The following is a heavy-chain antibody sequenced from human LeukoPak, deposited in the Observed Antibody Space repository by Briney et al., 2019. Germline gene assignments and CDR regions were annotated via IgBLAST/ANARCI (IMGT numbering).Heavy chain of an antibody. J-gene: IGHJ6*03. Sequence: SGTLSLTCAVSGGSISSSNWWSWVRQPPGKGLEWIGEIYHSGSTNYNPSLKSRVTISVDKSKNQFSLKLSSVTAADTAVYYCARDTPDQTKYDILTGYYYYYMDVWGKGTTVTISS. D-gene: IGHD3-9*01. V-gene: IGHV4-4*02. CDR3: ARDTPDQTKYDILTGYYYYYMDV. CDR1: GGSISSSNW. CDR2: IYHSGST.